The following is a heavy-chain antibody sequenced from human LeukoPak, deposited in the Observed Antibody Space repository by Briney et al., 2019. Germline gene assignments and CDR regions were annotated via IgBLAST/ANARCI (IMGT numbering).Heavy chain of an antibody. J-gene: IGHJ4*02. CDR2: IYYRGNT. CDR3: ARASSGYYWDFDY. Sequence: SEAQSLICTDSGESISSYNYFCGWIRQPPGKGLEWVGSIYYRGNTYYNPSLKSRVTLSADTSKNQFSLKVTSVTAADTAVYYCARASSGYYWDFDYWGQGALVTVSS. CDR1: GESISSYNYF. V-gene: IGHV4-39*01. D-gene: IGHD3-22*01.